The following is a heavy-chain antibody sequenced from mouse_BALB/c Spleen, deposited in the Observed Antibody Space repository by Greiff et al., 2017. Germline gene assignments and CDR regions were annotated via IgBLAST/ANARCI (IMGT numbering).Heavy chain of an antibody. V-gene: IGHV5-6-3*01. CDR2: LNRNGGST. CDR1: GFTFSSYG. Sequence: DVMLVESGGGLVQPGGSLKLSCAASGFTFSSYGLSWVRQTPDKRLELVATLNRNGGSTYYPDSVTGRFTISRDNAKNTLYLQMRSLKSEDTAMYDCARDRGTATLADWGQGTLVTVSA. J-gene: IGHJ3*01. CDR3: ARDRGTATLAD. D-gene: IGHD1-2*01.